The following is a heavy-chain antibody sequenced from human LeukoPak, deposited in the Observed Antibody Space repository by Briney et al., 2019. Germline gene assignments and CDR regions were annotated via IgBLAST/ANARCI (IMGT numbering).Heavy chain of an antibody. CDR2: INPSSVNT. V-gene: IGHV1-46*01. J-gene: IGHJ4*02. Sequence: GASVKVSCKASGYTFTGYYMHWVRQAPGQGLEWMGIINPSSVNTSYAQKFQGRVTLTRDMSTTTVFLELSSLRSEDTAVYYCARVMGTKRGYSGYDYWGQGTLVTVSS. D-gene: IGHD5-12*01. CDR1: GYTFTGYY. CDR3: ARVMGTKRGYSGYDY.